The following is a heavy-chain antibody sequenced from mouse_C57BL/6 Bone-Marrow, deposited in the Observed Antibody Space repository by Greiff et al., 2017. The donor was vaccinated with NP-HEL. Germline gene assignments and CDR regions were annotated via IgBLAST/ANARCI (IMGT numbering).Heavy chain of an antibody. V-gene: IGHV5-6*01. CDR1: GFTFSSYG. Sequence: EVKLMELGGDLVKPGGSLKLSCAAPGFTFSSYGMSWVRQTPDKRLEWVATISSGGSYLSSPDSVKGRSTFSRDHAQNTLYLQKSSLMSEVTAMYYCASPYDYDVAWFAYWGRGTLVTVSA. D-gene: IGHD2-4*01. CDR3: ASPYDYDVAWFAY. CDR2: ISSGGSYL. J-gene: IGHJ3*01.